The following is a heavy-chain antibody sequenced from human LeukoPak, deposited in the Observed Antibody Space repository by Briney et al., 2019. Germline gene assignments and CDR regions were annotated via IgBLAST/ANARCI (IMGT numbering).Heavy chain of an antibody. V-gene: IGHV1-46*01. CDR3: ATNHYYGSGSYYAKTAHGMDV. D-gene: IGHD3-10*01. CDR2: INPSGGST. Sequence: ASVKVSCKASGYTFTSYYMHWVRQAPGQGLEWMGIINPSGGSTSYAQKFQGRVTMTRDTSTSTVYMELSSLRSEDTAVYSFATNHYYGSGSYYAKTAHGMDVWGQGTTVTVSS. CDR1: GYTFTSYY. J-gene: IGHJ6*02.